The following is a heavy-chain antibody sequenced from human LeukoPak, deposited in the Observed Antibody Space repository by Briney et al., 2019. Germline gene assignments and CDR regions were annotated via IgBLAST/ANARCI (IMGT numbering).Heavy chain of an antibody. V-gene: IGHV3-23*01. Sequence: GGSLRLSCVASGFTFNNYAMTWVRQAPGKGLEWVSAISGSGYSTYYADSVKGRFTISRDNSKNKVYLQMNSLRAEDTALYYCAKGANWNFRTADRLDPWGRGTLVTVSS. J-gene: IGHJ5*02. CDR1: GFTFNNYA. CDR3: AKGANWNFRTADRLDP. D-gene: IGHD1-1*01. CDR2: ISGSGYST.